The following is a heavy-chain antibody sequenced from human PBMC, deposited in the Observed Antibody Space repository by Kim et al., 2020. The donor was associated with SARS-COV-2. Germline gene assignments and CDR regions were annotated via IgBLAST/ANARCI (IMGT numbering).Heavy chain of an antibody. Sequence: NTKKSQKFQGRVTITRDTSASTAYMELSSLRSEDTAVYYCARGGDAAMVNWGQGTLVTVSS. J-gene: IGHJ4*02. D-gene: IGHD5-18*01. CDR2: NT. V-gene: IGHV1-3*01. CDR3: ARGGDAAMVN.